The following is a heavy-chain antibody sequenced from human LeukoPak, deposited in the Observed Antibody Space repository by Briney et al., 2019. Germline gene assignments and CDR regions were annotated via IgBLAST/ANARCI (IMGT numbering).Heavy chain of an antibody. Sequence: GGSLRLSCAASGFTFSSYAMHWVRQAPGKGLEWVAVISYDGSNKYYADSVKGRFTISRDDSKNTLYLQMNSLRAEDTAVYYCARDQAVDYWGQGTLVTVSS. CDR3: ARDQAVDY. CDR1: GFTFSSYA. V-gene: IGHV3-30*04. D-gene: IGHD2-15*01. J-gene: IGHJ4*02. CDR2: ISYDGSNK.